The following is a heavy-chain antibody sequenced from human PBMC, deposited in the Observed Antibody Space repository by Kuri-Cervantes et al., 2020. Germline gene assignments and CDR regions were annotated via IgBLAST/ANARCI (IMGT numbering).Heavy chain of an antibody. J-gene: IGHJ4*02. CDR2: ISSSGSTI. V-gene: IGHV3-11*04. CDR1: GFTFSDYY. CDR3: AKDHSGWDETPDY. Sequence: GGSLRLSCAASGFTFSDYYMSWIRQAPGKGLEWVSYISSSGSTIYYADSVKGRFTISRDNAKNSLYLQMNSLRAEDTAVYYCAKDHSGWDETPDYWGQGTLVTVSS. D-gene: IGHD6-19*01.